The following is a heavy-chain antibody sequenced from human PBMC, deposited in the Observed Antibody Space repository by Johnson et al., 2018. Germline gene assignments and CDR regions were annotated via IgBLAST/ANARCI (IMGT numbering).Heavy chain of an antibody. D-gene: IGHD3-22*01. CDR2: INSDGSST. Sequence: VQLQESGGGLVQPGGSLRLSCAASGFTFSTYWMHWVRQAPGKGLVWVSRINSDGSSTSYADSVKGRFPISRDNAKNTLYLQMNSLRAEDTAVYYCARDRFYYDTSGYLGSAFDIWDQGTMVTGSS. V-gene: IGHV3-74*01. CDR1: GFTFSTYW. J-gene: IGHJ3*02. CDR3: ARDRFYYDTSGYLGSAFDI.